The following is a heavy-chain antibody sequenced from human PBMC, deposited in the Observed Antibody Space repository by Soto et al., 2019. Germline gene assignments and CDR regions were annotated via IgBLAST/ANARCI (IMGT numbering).Heavy chain of an antibody. CDR2: ISYDGSNK. J-gene: IGHJ5*02. D-gene: IGHD6-13*01. CDR3: ARGGEGYSSRWYGVYDP. CDR1: GFTFSSYA. Sequence: QVQLVESGGGVVQPGRSLRLSCAASGFTFSSYAMHWVRQAPGKGLEWVAVISYDGSNKYYADSVQGRFTISRDNSKNTMYLQMNRRRAEDTAVYYCARGGEGYSSRWYGVYDPWGQGTLVTVYS. V-gene: IGHV3-30-3*01.